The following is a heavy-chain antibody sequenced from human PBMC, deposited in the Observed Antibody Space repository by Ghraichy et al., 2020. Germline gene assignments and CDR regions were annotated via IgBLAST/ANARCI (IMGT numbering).Heavy chain of an antibody. CDR2: SIPIFGTA. CDR3: ASYAGGYWFDP. D-gene: IGHD2-2*01. J-gene: IGHJ5*02. V-gene: IGHV1-69*13. CDR1: EFTFNSHS. Sequence: SVKVSCKPSEFTFNSHSITWVWHAPGQGLEWMGGSIPIFGTANYAQNFQGRATITADESTGIAYMELSSLRSEDTAVYYCASYAGGYWFDPWGQGTLVTVSS.